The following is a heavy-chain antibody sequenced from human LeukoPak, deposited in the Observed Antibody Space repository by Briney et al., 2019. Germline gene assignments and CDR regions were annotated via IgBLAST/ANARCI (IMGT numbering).Heavy chain of an antibody. J-gene: IGHJ4*02. V-gene: IGHV1-2*02. D-gene: IGHD3-10*01. CDR2: INPNSGGT. Sequence: ASVKVSCKTSGYTFTDYYIHWVRQAPGQGLEWMGWINPNSGGTSYPQKFQGRVTITRDTRISTVYMDLARLTSSDTAVYYCTRDYGDSGGQGTRVTVS. CDR3: TRDYGDS. CDR1: GYTFTDYY.